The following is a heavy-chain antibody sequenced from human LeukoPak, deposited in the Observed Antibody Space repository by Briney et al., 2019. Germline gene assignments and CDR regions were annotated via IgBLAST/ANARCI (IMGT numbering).Heavy chain of an antibody. J-gene: IGHJ3*02. Sequence: ASAKVSCKASGYTFTSYDINWVRQATGQGLEWMGWMNPNSGNTGYAQKFQGRVTMTRNTSISTAYMELSSLRSEDTAVYYCARVRLGYDSSGYYYDAFDIWGQGTMVTVSS. CDR3: ARVRLGYDSSGYYYDAFDI. V-gene: IGHV1-8*01. D-gene: IGHD3-22*01. CDR2: MNPNSGNT. CDR1: GYTFTSYD.